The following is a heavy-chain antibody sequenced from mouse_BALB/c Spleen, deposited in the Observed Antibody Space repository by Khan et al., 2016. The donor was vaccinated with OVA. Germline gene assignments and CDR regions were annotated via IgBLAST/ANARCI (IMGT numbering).Heavy chain of an antibody. CDR1: GYMFTSYY. CDR2: INPNNGGT. V-gene: IGHV1S81*02. D-gene: IGHD2-2*01. CDR3: TRSGYGSFVY. Sequence: QIQLVQSGAELVKPGASVKLSCKASGYMFTSYYMYWVKQRPGQGLEWIGEINPNNGGTNFNEKFKSKATLTVDKSSSTAYMQLSSPTSEDSAVYYCTRSGYGSFVYWGQGTLVTVSA. J-gene: IGHJ3*01.